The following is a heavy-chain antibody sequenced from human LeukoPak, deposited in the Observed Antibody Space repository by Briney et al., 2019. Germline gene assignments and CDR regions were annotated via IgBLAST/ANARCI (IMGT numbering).Heavy chain of an antibody. CDR1: GFTFSSYS. Sequence: GGSLRLSCAASGFTFSSYSMNWVRQAPGKGLEWVSSISSSSSYIYYADSVKGRFTISRDNARNSLYLQMNSLRAEDTAVYYCARVLRYFDWLSQPDDAFDIWGQGTMVTVSS. V-gene: IGHV3-21*01. CDR2: ISSSSSYI. J-gene: IGHJ3*02. D-gene: IGHD3-9*01. CDR3: ARVLRYFDWLSQPDDAFDI.